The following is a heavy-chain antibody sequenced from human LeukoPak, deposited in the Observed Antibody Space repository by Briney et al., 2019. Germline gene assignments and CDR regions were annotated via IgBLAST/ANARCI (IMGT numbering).Heavy chain of an antibody. V-gene: IGHV3-15*01. D-gene: IGHD1-26*01. CDR3: TTTADSGSTGFSDY. Sequence: GGSLRLSCAASGFTFSNAWMSWVRQAPGKGLEWVGRIKSKTDGGTTDYAAPVKGRFTISRDDSKNTLYLQMNSLKTEDTAVYYCTTTADSGSTGFSDYWGQGTLVTVYS. CDR1: GFTFSNAW. CDR2: IKSKTDGGTT. J-gene: IGHJ4*02.